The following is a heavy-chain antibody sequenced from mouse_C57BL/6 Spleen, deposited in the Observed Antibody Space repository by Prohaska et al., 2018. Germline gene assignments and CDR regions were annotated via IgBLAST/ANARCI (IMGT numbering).Heavy chain of an antibody. Sequence: HGKSLEWIGYINPNNGGTSYNQKFKGKATLTVNKSSSTAYMELRSLTSEDSAVYYCAIDGYYVDFDVWGTGTTVTVSS. V-gene: IGHV1-22*01. CDR2: INPNNGGT. J-gene: IGHJ1*03. CDR3: AIDGYYVDFDV. D-gene: IGHD2-3*01.